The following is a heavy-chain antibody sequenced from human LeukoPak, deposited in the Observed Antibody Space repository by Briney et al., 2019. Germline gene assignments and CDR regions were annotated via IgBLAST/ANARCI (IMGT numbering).Heavy chain of an antibody. Sequence: GGSLRLSCAASGFTFSSYWMSWVRQAPGKGLEWVATIRQDGSQKYYVDSVKGRFTISRDNAKNSLYLQMNSLRAEDTAVYYCARDSGSVTSEVDFDYWGQGTLVTVSS. J-gene: IGHJ4*02. D-gene: IGHD4-17*01. V-gene: IGHV3-7*01. CDR1: GFTFSSYW. CDR2: IRQDGSQK. CDR3: ARDSGSVTSEVDFDY.